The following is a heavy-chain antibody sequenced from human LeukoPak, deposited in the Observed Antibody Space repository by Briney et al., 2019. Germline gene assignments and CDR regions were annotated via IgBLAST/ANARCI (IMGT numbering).Heavy chain of an antibody. CDR2: ISGNGGTT. D-gene: IGHD6-13*01. J-gene: IGHJ4*02. CDR1: GFTFSSYT. CDR3: AKGRTGYIPDS. Sequence: GGSLRLSCAASGFTFSSYTMTWVRQAPGKGLEWVSVISGNGGTTYYADSVKGRFTISRDNSKSTLYLQMNSPRVEDTAVYYCAKGRTGYIPDSWGQGTLVTVSS. V-gene: IGHV3-23*01.